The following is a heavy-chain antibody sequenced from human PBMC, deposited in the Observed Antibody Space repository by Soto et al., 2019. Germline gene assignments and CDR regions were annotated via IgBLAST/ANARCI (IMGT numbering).Heavy chain of an antibody. Sequence: ASVKGSCKVSGYTRTELSMHWVRQAPGKGLEWMGGFDPEDGETIYAQKFQGRGTMTEDTSTDTAYMELSSLRSEDTAVYYCATGLTYYYDSSGYLPDYWGQGTLVTVSS. V-gene: IGHV1-24*01. CDR1: GYTRTELS. J-gene: IGHJ4*02. D-gene: IGHD3-22*01. CDR2: FDPEDGET. CDR3: ATGLTYYYDSSGYLPDY.